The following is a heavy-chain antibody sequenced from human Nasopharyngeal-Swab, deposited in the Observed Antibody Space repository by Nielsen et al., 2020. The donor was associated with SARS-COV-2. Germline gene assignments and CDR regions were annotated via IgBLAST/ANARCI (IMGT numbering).Heavy chain of an antibody. D-gene: IGHD6-13*01. J-gene: IGHJ6*02. V-gene: IGHV1-3*01. CDR3: ARGDYSSSWDRSYYGMDV. CDR2: INAGNGNT. Sequence: WVRQAPEQRLEWMGWINAGNGNTKYSQKFQGRVTITRGTSASTAYMELSSLRSEDTAVYYCARGDYSSSWDRSYYGMDVWGQGTTVTVSS.